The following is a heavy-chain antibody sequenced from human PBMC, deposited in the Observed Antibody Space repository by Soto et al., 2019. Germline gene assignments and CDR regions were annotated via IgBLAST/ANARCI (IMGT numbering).Heavy chain of an antibody. CDR2: ISYDGSNK. CDR3: AKDYSYGYPKTPDY. V-gene: IGHV3-30*18. D-gene: IGHD5-18*01. J-gene: IGHJ4*02. Sequence: GGSLRLSCAASGFTFSSYGMHWVRQAPGKGLEWVAVISYDGSNKYYADSVKGRFTISRDNSKNTLYPQMNSLRAEDTAVYYCAKDYSYGYPKTPDYWGQGTLVTVSS. CDR1: GFTFSSYG.